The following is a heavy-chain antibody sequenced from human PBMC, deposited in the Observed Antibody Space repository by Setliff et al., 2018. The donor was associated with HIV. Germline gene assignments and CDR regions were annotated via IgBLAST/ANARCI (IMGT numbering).Heavy chain of an antibody. CDR2: ISSSSSTI. CDR3: VKGQFLEWFNWFDP. V-gene: IGHV3-48*01. CDR1: GFTFSSYS. J-gene: IGHJ5*02. Sequence: GGSLRLSCAASGFTFSSYSMNWVRQAPGKGLEWVSYISSSSSTIYYTDSVKGRFTISRDNAKNTLYLQMSSLRSEDTAVYYCVKGQFLEWFNWFDPWGQGTLVTVSS. D-gene: IGHD3-3*01.